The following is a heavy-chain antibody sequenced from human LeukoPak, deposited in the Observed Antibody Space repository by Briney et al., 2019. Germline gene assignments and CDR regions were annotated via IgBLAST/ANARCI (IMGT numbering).Heavy chain of an antibody. CDR3: TRGHYDH. Sequence: GGSLRLSCAASGFTFSDDWMNWVRQAPGKGPEWVGHIRARRAGGTTEYAAPVGGRVTISRDDSRSILYLEMNNLKTEDTALCYCTRGHYDHWGLGTLVTVSS. J-gene: IGHJ4*02. CDR1: GFTFSDDW. CDR2: IRARRAGGTT. V-gene: IGHV3-15*01.